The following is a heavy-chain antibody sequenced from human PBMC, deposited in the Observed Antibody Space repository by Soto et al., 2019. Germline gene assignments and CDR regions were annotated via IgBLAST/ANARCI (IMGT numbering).Heavy chain of an antibody. Sequence: EVQLLESGGGLVQPGGSLRLSCTASGFTFGSFAMRWVRQAPGKGLEWVSAIGSSGATTYYAGSVKGRFTISRDNSKNMVYLQMSSLRADDTAVYYCAKAFSTYYFDSWGQGTLVTVSS. D-gene: IGHD3-16*01. CDR3: AKAFSTYYFDS. CDR2: IGSSGATT. V-gene: IGHV3-23*01. CDR1: GFTFGSFA. J-gene: IGHJ4*02.